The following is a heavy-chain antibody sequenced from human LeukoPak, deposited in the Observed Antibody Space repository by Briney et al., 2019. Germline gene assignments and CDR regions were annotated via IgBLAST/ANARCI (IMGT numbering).Heavy chain of an antibody. D-gene: IGHD3-3*01. J-gene: IGHJ4*02. CDR1: GGSFSGYY. CDR3: ARGPYFWSGYYDY. Sequence: PSETLSLTCAVYGGSFSGYYWSWIRQPPGKGLEWIGEINHSGSTNYNPSLKSRVTIPVDTSKNQFSLKLSSVTAADTAVYYCARGPYFWSGYYDYWGQGTLVTVSS. V-gene: IGHV4-34*01. CDR2: INHSGST.